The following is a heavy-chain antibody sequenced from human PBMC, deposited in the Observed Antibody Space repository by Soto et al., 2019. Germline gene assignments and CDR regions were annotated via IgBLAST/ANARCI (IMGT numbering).Heavy chain of an antibody. CDR2: ISYSGDAA. Sequence: GGLLRLACEVSELNFSNYAMNWVRTPQGKGLEWVSSISYSGDAAYHADSVKGRFTISRDNAKNTLYLQLNSLRAEDTAGYYCAQDRMVVDPLVLDGWCQGTRVTVS. J-gene: IGHJ4*02. CDR1: ELNFSNYA. D-gene: IGHD2-21*01. CDR3: AQDRMVVDPLVLDG. V-gene: IGHV3-23*01.